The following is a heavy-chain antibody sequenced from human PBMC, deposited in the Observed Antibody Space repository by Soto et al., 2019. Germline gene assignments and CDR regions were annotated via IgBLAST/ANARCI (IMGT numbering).Heavy chain of an antibody. CDR1: GGSFSGYY. Sequence: TSETLSLTCAVYGGSFSGYYWSWIRQPPGKGLEWIGEINHSGSTNYNPSLKSRVTISVDTSKNQFSLKLSSVTAADTAVYYCARESGGVDYWGQGTLVTVSS. CDR3: ARESGGVDY. V-gene: IGHV4-34*01. D-gene: IGHD3-16*01. CDR2: INHSGST. J-gene: IGHJ4*02.